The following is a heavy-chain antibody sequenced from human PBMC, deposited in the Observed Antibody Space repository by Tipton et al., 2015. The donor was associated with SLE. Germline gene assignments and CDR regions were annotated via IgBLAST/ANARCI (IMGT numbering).Heavy chain of an antibody. J-gene: IGHJ6*02. D-gene: IGHD5-12*01. Sequence: LRLSCAVYGGSFSGYYWSWIRQPPGKGLEWIGEINHSGSTNYNPSLKSRVTISVDTSKNQFSLKLSSVTAADTAVYYCARAFGYDYYYYYGMDVWGQGTTVTVSS. CDR2: INHSGST. V-gene: IGHV4-34*01. CDR1: GGSFSGYY. CDR3: ARAFGYDYYYYYGMDV.